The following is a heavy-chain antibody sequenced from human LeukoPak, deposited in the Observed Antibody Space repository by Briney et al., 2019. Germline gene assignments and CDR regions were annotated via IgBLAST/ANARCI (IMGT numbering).Heavy chain of an antibody. J-gene: IGHJ5*02. D-gene: IGHD4-17*01. CDR3: ARSFYGDYRRDGWFDP. CDR1: GGSISSYY. Sequence: PSGTLSLTCTVSGGSISSYYWSWIRQPPGKGLEWIGYIYYSGSTNYNPSLKSRVTISVDTSKNQFSLKLSSVTAADTAVYYCARSFYGDYRRDGWFDPWGQGTLVTVSS. V-gene: IGHV4-59*01. CDR2: IYYSGST.